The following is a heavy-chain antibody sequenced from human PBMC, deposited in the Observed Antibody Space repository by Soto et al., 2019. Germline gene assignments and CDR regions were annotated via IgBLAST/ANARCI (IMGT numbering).Heavy chain of an antibody. J-gene: IGHJ4*02. D-gene: IGHD6-13*01. CDR2: IKQDGSEK. CDR1: GFTFSSYW. V-gene: IGHV3-7*01. CDR3: ARDSSSWYYFDY. Sequence: LSLTCAASGFTFSSYWMSWVRQAPGKGLEWVANIKQDGSEKYYVDSVKGRFTISRDNAKNSLYLQMNSLRAEDTAVYYCARDSSSWYYFDYWGQGTLVTVSS.